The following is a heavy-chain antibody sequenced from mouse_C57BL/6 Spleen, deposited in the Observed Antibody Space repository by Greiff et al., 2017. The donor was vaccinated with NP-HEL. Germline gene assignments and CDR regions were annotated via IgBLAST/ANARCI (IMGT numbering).Heavy chain of an antibody. CDR3: ARDGPLDY. V-gene: IGHV5-4*01. CDR1: GFTFSSYA. Sequence: EVQGVESGGGLVKPGGSLKLSCAASGFTFSSYAMSWVRQTPEKRLEWVATISDGGSYTYYPDNVKGRFTISRDNAKNNLYLQMSHLKSEDTAMYYCARDGPLDYWGQGTTLTVSS. CDR2: ISDGGSYT. J-gene: IGHJ2*01.